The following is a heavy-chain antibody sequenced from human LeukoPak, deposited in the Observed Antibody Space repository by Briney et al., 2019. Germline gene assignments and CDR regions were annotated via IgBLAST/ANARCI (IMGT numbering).Heavy chain of an antibody. D-gene: IGHD2-2*02. CDR1: GYTFTSYY. CDR3: ARERDSRYCSSTSCYNYAEYFQH. CDR2: FNPSGGST. Sequence: ASVKVSCKVSGYTFTSYYMHWVRQVPGQGLEWRGIFNPSGGSTSYAQKFQGRVTMTRDTSTSTVYMELSSLRSEDTAVYYCARERDSRYCSSTSCYNYAEYFQHWGQGTLVTVSS. V-gene: IGHV1-46*01. J-gene: IGHJ1*01.